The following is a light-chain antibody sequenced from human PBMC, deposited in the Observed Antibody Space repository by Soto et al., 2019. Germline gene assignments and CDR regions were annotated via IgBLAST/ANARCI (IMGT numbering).Light chain of an antibody. J-gene: IGKJ4*01. V-gene: IGKV3D-15*01. Sequence: EIRLTQSPVTLSFSPGERATLSCRASQSVYSSYLAWYQQRPGQAPRLLFYDASIRATGIPPRFSGSGSGTDFTLTVNSLQSEDIAVYYCQQYHNWPVTFGGGTKVDIK. CDR2: DAS. CDR3: QQYHNWPVT. CDR1: QSVYSSY.